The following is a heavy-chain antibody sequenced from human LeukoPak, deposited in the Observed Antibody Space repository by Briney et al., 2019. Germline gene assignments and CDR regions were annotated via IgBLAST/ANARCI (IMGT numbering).Heavy chain of an antibody. CDR1: GGTFSSYA. Sequence: SVKVSCKASGGTFSSYAISWVRQAPGQGLEWMGGIIPIFGTANYAQKFQGRVTITADKSTSTAYMELSSLRSEDTAVYYCARDRGTIFGVVTRGAYYVDVWGKGTTVTVSS. D-gene: IGHD3-3*01. J-gene: IGHJ6*03. V-gene: IGHV1-69*06. CDR2: IIPIFGTA. CDR3: ARDRGTIFGVVTRGAYYVDV.